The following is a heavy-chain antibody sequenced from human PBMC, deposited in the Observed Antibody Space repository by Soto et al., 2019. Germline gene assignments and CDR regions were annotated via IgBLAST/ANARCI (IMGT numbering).Heavy chain of an antibody. D-gene: IGHD6-13*01. Sequence: QVQLVQSGAEVKKPGASVKVSCKASGYTFTSYDINWVRQATGQGLEWMGWMNPNRGNTGYAQKFQGRVTMTRNTSISTAYMELSSLRSEDTAVYYCARRGYSSSWYYYYYSGMDVWGQGTTVTVSS. CDR3: ARRGYSSSWYYYYYSGMDV. V-gene: IGHV1-8*01. J-gene: IGHJ6*02. CDR1: GYTFTSYD. CDR2: MNPNRGNT.